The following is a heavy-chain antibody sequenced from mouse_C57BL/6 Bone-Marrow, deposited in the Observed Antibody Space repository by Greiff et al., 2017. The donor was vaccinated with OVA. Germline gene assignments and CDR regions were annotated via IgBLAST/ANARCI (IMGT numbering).Heavy chain of an antibody. CDR1: GYTFTSYW. V-gene: IGHV1-69*01. CDR3: ARGDYDYDAFDY. CDR2: IDPSDSYT. J-gene: IGHJ2*01. Sequence: QVQLKQPGAELVMPGASVKLSCKASGYTFTSYWMHWVKQRPGQGLELIGEIDPSDSYTNYNQKFKGKSTLTVDKSSSTAYMQLSSLTSEDSAVYYCARGDYDYDAFDYWGQGTTLTVSS. D-gene: IGHD2-4*01.